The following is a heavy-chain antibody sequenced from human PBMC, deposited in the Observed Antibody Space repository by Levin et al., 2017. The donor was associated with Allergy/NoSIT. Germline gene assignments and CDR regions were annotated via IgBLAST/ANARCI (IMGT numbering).Heavy chain of an antibody. V-gene: IGHV1-46*01. CDR2: INPGGGST. D-gene: IGHD3-16*01. CDR3: ARVLGGGWFDP. J-gene: IGHJ5*02. Sequence: GASVKVSCKASGYTFSSYYMHWVRQAPGQGLEWMGIINPGGGSTSYAQKFQGRVTMTRDTSTSTVYMELSSLRSDDTAVYYCARVLGGGWFDPWGQGTLVTVSS. CDR1: GYTFSSYY.